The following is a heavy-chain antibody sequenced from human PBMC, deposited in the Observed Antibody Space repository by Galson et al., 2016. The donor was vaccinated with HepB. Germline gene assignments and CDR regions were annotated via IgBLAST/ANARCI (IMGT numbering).Heavy chain of an antibody. J-gene: IGHJ6*02. V-gene: IGHV3-48*02. CDR2: ISSGSTII. CDR3: ARESDDPLGYFYSGMDV. Sequence: SLRLSCAAAGFNFSSYNMNWVRQAPGKGLEWVSYISSGSTIIYYAASVKGRFTIARDNAKNPLYGQMNSLRDEDTAVYYCARESDDPLGYFYSGMDVWGLGTTVTVSS. D-gene: IGHD2-21*01. CDR1: GFNFSSYN.